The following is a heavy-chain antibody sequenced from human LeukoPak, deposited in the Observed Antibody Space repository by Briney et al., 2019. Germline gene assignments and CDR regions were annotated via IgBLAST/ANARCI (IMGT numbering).Heavy chain of an antibody. CDR3: AKGGEMATIGGYFDY. D-gene: IGHD5-24*01. CDR1: GFTFDDYA. J-gene: IGHJ4*02. V-gene: IGHV3-9*03. Sequence: GGSLRLSXAASGFTFDDYAMHWVRQAPGKGLEWVSGISWNSGSICYADSVKGRFTISRDNAKNSLYLQMNSLRAEDMALYYCAKGGEMATIGGYFDYWGQGALVTVSS. CDR2: ISWNSGSI.